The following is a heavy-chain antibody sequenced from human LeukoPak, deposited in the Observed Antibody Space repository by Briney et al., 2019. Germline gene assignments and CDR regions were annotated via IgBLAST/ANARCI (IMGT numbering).Heavy chain of an antibody. CDR1: RYTFSGYY. J-gene: IGHJ6*02. CDR3: ARALPNYYYVMDV. CDR2: FNPNSGET. V-gene: IGHV1-2*02. D-gene: IGHD5/OR15-5a*01. Sequence: ASVKVSSKHSRYTFSGYYMHWVRQAPGQGLEWMGWFNPNSGETNYAQKFQGRVSMTRDTSINTAYMELSRLRSDDTSVYYCARALPNYYYVMDVWGQGTTVTVSS.